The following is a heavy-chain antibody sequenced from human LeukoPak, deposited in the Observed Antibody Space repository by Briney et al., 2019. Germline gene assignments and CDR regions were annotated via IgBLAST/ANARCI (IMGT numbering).Heavy chain of an antibody. V-gene: IGHV4-59*08. Sequence: SETLSLTCTVSGASLNNYYWNWFRQPPGKELEWIGNVDYSGNTRHNPSLKSRVTISLDISKNHFSLRLSSVTAADTAVYYCAMQVGIYGDYNNWFDPWGQGARVTVSS. D-gene: IGHD4-17*01. J-gene: IGHJ5*02. CDR3: AMQVGIYGDYNNWFDP. CDR1: GASLNNYY. CDR2: VDYSGNT.